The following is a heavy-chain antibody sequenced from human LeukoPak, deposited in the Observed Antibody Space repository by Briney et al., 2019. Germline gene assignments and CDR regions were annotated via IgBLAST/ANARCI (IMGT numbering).Heavy chain of an antibody. D-gene: IGHD2-15*01. Sequence: SETLSLTCAVYGGSFSGYYWSWIRQPPGKGLEWIGSIYYSGSTYYNPSLKSRVTISVDTSKNQFSLKLRSVTAADTAVYHCARHWAYCSGGSCYSFDDWGQGTLVTVSS. CDR3: ARHWAYCSGGSCYSFDD. CDR1: GGSFSGYY. J-gene: IGHJ4*02. V-gene: IGHV4-34*01. CDR2: IYYSGST.